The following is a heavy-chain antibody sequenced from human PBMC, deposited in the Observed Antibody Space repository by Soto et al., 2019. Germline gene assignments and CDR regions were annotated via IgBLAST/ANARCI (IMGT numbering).Heavy chain of an antibody. CDR2: ISWNSGSI. V-gene: IGHV3-9*01. CDR1: GFTFDDYA. J-gene: IGHJ3*02. D-gene: IGHD3-10*01. Sequence: GGSLRLSCAASGFTFDDYAMHWVRQAPGKGLEWVSGISWNSGSIGYADSVKGRFTISRDNAKSSLYLQMNSLRAEDTALYYCAKNSWFGDLNAFDIWGQGTMVTVS. CDR3: AKNSWFGDLNAFDI.